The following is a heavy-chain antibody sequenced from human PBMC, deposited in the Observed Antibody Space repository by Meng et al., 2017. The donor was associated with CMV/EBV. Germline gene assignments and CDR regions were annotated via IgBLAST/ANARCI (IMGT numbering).Heavy chain of an antibody. J-gene: IGHJ4*02. Sequence: VQRQDSGPGLVKPSQTLSLTCTVSGGSISSGDYYWSWIRQPPGKGLEWIGYIYYSGSTYYNPSLKSRVTISVDTSKNQFSLKLSSVTAADTAVYYCARAAPDYYDSSGPPDYWGQGTLVTVSS. D-gene: IGHD3-22*01. CDR2: IYYSGST. V-gene: IGHV4-30-4*08. CDR3: ARAAPDYYDSSGPPDY. CDR1: GGSISSGDYY.